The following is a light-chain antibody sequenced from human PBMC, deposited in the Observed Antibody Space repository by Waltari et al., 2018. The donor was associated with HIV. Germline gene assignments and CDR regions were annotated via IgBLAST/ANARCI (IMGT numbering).Light chain of an antibody. Sequence: SASVGDRVTITCRASQSISTWLAWYQQKPGKAPQLLIYKASSLQIGVPSRFSASGSGTEFTLTINNLQPDDFATYYCQQYNRYSTFGQGTKLQIK. CDR2: KAS. J-gene: IGKJ2*01. V-gene: IGKV1-5*03. CDR1: QSISTW. CDR3: QQYNRYST.